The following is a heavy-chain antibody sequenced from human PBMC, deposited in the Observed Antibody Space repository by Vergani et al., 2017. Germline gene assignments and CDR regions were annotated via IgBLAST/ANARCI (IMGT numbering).Heavy chain of an antibody. D-gene: IGHD2-15*01. CDR2: IYYSGST. V-gene: IGHV4-30-4*08. Sequence: QVQLQESGPGLVKPSQTLSLTCTVSGGSISSGHYYWSWIRQPPGKGLEWIGYIYYSGSTYYNPSLKSRVTISVDTSKNQFSLKLSSVTAADTAVYYCARGICSGGSCYSLLSPPVWDNWFDPWGQGTLVTVSS. CDR3: ARGICSGGSCYSLLSPPVWDNWFDP. J-gene: IGHJ5*02. CDR1: GGSISSGHYY.